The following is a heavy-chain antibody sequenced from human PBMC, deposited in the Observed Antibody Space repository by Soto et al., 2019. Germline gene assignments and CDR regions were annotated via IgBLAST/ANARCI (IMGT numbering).Heavy chain of an antibody. Sequence: GASVKVSCKASGGTFSSYAISWVRQALGQGLEWMGGIIPIFGTANYAQKFQGRVTITADESTSTAYMELSSLRSEDTAVYYCARDRLIYDSSGYCLDYWGQGTLVTVSS. V-gene: IGHV1-69*13. CDR2: IIPIFGTA. J-gene: IGHJ4*02. CDR1: GGTFSSYA. CDR3: ARDRLIYDSSGYCLDY. D-gene: IGHD3-22*01.